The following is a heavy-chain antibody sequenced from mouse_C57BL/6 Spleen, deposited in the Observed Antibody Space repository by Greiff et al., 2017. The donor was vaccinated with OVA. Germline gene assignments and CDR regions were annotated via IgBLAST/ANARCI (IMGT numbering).Heavy chain of an antibody. J-gene: IGHJ2*01. CDR2: ISSGSSTI. CDR3: ARPGFDY. V-gene: IGHV5-17*01. CDR1: GFTFSDYG. Sequence: EVHLVESGGGLVKPGGSLKLSCAASGFTFSDYGRHWVRQAPEKGLEWVAYISSGSSTIYYADTVKGRFTISRDNAKNTLFLQMTSLRSEDTAMYYCARPGFDYWGQGTTLTVSS.